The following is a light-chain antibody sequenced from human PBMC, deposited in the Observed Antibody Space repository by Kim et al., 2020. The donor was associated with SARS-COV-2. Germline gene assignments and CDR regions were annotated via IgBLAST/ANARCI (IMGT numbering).Light chain of an antibody. CDR2: DAS. CDR3: QHYSKWPFT. Sequence: VSPGERATLSCRASQSLNNKVAWYQQKPGQAPRLLIQDASTRVTGIPARFSGSGSGTDFTLTISSLQSEDFAVYYCQHYSKWPFTFGPGTKVDIK. J-gene: IGKJ3*01. CDR1: QSLNNK. V-gene: IGKV3-15*01.